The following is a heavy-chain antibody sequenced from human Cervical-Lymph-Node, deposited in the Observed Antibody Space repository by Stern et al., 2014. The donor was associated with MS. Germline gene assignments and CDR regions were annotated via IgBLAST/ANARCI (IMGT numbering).Heavy chain of an antibody. CDR2: INRSGDST. Sequence: QVQLVESGAEVKKPAASVKISCKASGYTFTNYYMHWVRQAPGQGLEWMGIINRSGDSTSYAQKFEGRVTMTRDTSTSTVNMELSSLTSGDTAVYYCARLRGYNVLTGYLDYWGQGTLVTVSS. CDR1: GYTFTNYY. J-gene: IGHJ4*02. D-gene: IGHD3-9*01. CDR3: ARLRGYNVLTGYLDY. V-gene: IGHV1-46*01.